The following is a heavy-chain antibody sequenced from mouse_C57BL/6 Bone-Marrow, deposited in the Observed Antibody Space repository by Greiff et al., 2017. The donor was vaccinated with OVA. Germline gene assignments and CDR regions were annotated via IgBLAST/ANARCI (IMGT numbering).Heavy chain of an antibody. Sequence: EVKLMESGPGLVKPSQSLSLTCSVTGYSITSGYYWNWIRQFPGNKLEWMGYISYDGSNNYNPSLKNRISITRDTSKNQFFLKLNSVTTEDTATYYCARGIMGYYGSSYVDYYAMDYWGQGTSVTVSS. CDR2: ISYDGSN. CDR1: GYSITSGYY. V-gene: IGHV3-6*01. J-gene: IGHJ4*01. CDR3: ARGIMGYYGSSYVDYYAMDY. D-gene: IGHD1-1*01.